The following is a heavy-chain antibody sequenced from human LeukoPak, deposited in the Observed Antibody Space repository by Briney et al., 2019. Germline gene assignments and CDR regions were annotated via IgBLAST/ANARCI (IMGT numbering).Heavy chain of an antibody. V-gene: IGHV4-39*01. Sequence: PSETLSLTXTVSGASFSSTSYFWGWIRQPPGRGLEYLGNIYYSGNTYNNPSLKSRVTLSADTSKNQYSLKVTSVTAADTAVYYCARFPRSLGYFDYWGQGILVTVSP. CDR3: ARFPRSLGYFDY. J-gene: IGHJ4*02. D-gene: IGHD2-15*01. CDR1: GASFSSTSYF. CDR2: IYYSGNT.